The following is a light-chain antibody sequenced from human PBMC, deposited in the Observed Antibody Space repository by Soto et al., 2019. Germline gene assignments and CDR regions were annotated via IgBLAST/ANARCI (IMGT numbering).Light chain of an antibody. CDR3: LQNYNYPLT. CDR1: QGIRKD. V-gene: IGKV1-6*01. CDR2: AAS. Sequence: AIQMTQSPSSLSASVGVRVTITCRASQGIRKDLGWYQQKPGKAPRFLMSAASTLESDVPSRFSGSGSGTDFTLTISSLQPEDFATYYCLQNYNYPLTFGGGTKVDIK. J-gene: IGKJ4*01.